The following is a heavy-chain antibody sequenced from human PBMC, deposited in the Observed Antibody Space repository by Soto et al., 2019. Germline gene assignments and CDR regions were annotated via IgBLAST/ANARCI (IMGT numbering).Heavy chain of an antibody. CDR1: GASLNSRNYY. V-gene: IGHV4-31*03. D-gene: IGHD1-1*01. CDR2: IYVTGCV. J-gene: IGHJ5*02. CDR3: ARLRIAKNRYKRFAP. Sequence: SETLSLTCRFSGASLNSRNYYWRWIRQVPGKGREWIGHIYVTGCVDYTPSLRDRITISQHTSESEFALNLRVVTAADTAVYNCARLRIAKNRYKRFAPGRQGTLVAVAS.